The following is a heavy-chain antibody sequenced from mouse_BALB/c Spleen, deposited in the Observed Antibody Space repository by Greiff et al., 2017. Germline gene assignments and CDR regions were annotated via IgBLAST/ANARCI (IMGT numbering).Heavy chain of an antibody. CDR1: GFTFSSYA. CDR2: ISSGGSYT. V-gene: IGHV5-9-3*01. CDR3: AKANWDYFDY. J-gene: IGHJ2*01. Sequence: EVQRVESGGGLVKPGGSLKLSCAASGFTFSSYAMSWVRQTPEKRLEWVATISSGGSYTYYPDSVKGRFTISRDNAKNTLYLQLSSLRSEDTAMYYCAKANWDYFDYWGQGTTLTVSS. D-gene: IGHD4-1*01.